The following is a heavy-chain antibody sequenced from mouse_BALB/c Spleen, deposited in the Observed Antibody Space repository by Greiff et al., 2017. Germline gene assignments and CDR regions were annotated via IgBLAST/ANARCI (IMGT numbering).Heavy chain of an antibody. CDR2: IDPANGNT. J-gene: IGHJ3*01. CDR3: ATGPFAY. CDR1: GFNIKDTY. V-gene: IGHV14-3*02. Sequence: EVKLVESGAELVKPGASVKLSRTASGFNIKDTYMHWVKQRPEQGLEWIGRIDPANGNTKYDPKFQGKATITADTSSNTAYLQLSSLTSEDTAVYYCATGPFAYWGQGTLVTVSA.